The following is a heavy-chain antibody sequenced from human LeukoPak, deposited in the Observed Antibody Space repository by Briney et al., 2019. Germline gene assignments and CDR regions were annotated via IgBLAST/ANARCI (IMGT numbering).Heavy chain of an antibody. D-gene: IGHD3-3*01. V-gene: IGHV4-61*02. J-gene: IGHJ4*02. CDR1: GGSISSGSYY. CDR2: IFPSGST. Sequence: SETLSLTCTVSGGSISSGSYYWSWIRQPAGKGLEWIGCIFPSGSTNYNSSLKSRVTISVDTSKNHFSLKLSSVTAADTAVYYCARDFRGGYDFWSGYYTPYYFDYWGQGTLVTVS. CDR3: ARDFRGGYDFWSGYYTPYYFDY.